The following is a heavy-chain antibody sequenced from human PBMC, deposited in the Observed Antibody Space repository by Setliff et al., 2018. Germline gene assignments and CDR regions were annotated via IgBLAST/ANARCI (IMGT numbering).Heavy chain of an antibody. D-gene: IGHD5-12*01. V-gene: IGHV4-4*07. CDR2: IYSRGSM. J-gene: IGHJ4*02. CDR1: GDSIYNQF. Sequence: ASETLSLTCTVSGDSIYNQFWSWIRQPAGKALEWIGQIYSRGSMNYNLSLKSRVTISMDTSKNQFSLKLSSVTAADTAVYYCARGREGGYDFGQFDYWGQGTLVTVSS. CDR3: ARGREGGYDFGQFDY.